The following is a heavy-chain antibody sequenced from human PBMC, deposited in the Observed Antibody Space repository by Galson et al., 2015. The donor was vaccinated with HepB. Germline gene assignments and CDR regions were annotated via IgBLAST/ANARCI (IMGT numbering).Heavy chain of an antibody. Sequence: SLRLSCAASGFSLSAYNMNWVRQAPGKGLEWVSSISGSTYICYKDYVQGRFTISRDTAENSVYLQMNSLRVEDTAVYYCARDSGSYDVLTGYSSYFDLWGPGTLVTVSS. CDR1: GFSLSAYN. CDR3: ARDSGSYDVLTGYSSYFDL. D-gene: IGHD3-9*01. CDR2: ISGSTYI. J-gene: IGHJ4*02. V-gene: IGHV3-69-1*01.